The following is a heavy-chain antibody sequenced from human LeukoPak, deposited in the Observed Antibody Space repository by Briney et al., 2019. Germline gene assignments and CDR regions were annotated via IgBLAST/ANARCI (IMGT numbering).Heavy chain of an antibody. J-gene: IGHJ4*02. CDR1: GGTFSSHD. CDR2: ITPMFGTA. Sequence: SVKVSCTASGGTFSSHDISWVRQAPGQGLEWMGGITPMFGTAVYAQKFQGRVTITAVESMSTAYMELSSLRSEDTAIYYCARGWLAETTVVTPYNYWGQGTLVTVSS. D-gene: IGHD4-23*01. CDR3: ARGWLAETTVVTPYNY. V-gene: IGHV1-69*13.